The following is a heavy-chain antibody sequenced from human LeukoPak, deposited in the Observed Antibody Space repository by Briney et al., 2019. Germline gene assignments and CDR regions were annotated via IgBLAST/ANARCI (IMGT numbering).Heavy chain of an antibody. D-gene: IGHD6-19*01. J-gene: IGHJ5*02. CDR3: ARAVAGTNNWFDP. CDR2: ISYDGSNK. V-gene: IGHV3-30*04. CDR1: GFTFSSYA. Sequence: GGSLRLSCAASGFTFSSYAMHWVRQAPGKGLEWVAVISYDGSNKYYADSVKGRFTISRDNSKNTLYLQMNSLRAEDTAVYYCARAVAGTNNWFDPWGQGTLVTVSS.